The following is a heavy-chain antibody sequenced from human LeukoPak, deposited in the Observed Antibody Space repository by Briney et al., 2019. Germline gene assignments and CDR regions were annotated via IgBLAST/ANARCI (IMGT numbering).Heavy chain of an antibody. J-gene: IGHJ4*02. CDR2: ISAYNGNT. V-gene: IGHV1-18*01. D-gene: IGHD3-22*01. Sequence: GASVKVSCKASGYTFTSYGISWVRQAPGQGLEWMGWISAYNGNTNYAQKLQGRVTMTTDTSTSTAYMELRSLRSDDTAVYYCARETEDYYDSSGPYFDYWGQGTLVTVSS. CDR1: GYTFTSYG. CDR3: ARETEDYYDSSGPYFDY.